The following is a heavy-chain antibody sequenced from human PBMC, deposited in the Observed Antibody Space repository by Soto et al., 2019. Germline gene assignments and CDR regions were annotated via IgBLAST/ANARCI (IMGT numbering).Heavy chain of an antibody. J-gene: IGHJ4*02. CDR3: AIELSGIAAAGLFDY. CDR1: GGTFSSYA. CDR2: IIPIFGTA. D-gene: IGHD6-13*01. V-gene: IGHV1-69*13. Sequence: SVKVSCKASGGTFSSYAISWVRQAPGQGLEWMGGIIPIFGTANYAQKFQGRVTITADESTSTAYMELSSLRSEDTAVYYCAIELSGIAAAGLFDYWGQGTLVTVSS.